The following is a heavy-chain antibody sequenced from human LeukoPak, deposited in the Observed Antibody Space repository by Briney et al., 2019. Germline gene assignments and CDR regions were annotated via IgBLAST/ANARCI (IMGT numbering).Heavy chain of an antibody. CDR3: ARARLRSPGFDP. CDR2: TVASGTRA. J-gene: IGHJ5*02. Sequence: GGSLRLSCGASGFTFDNYAMTWVRQAPGKGLESVASTVASGTRAYYADSVKGRFTISRDNFKNVLYLQMSSLRAEDTAIYYCARARLRSPGFDPWGQGTLVTVSS. V-gene: IGHV3-23*01. D-gene: IGHD4-17*01. CDR1: GFTFDNYA.